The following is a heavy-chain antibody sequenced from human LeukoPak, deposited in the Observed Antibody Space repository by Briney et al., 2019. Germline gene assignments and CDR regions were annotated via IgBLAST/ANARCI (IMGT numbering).Heavy chain of an antibody. J-gene: IGHJ4*02. D-gene: IGHD6-19*01. Sequence: SETLSLTCTVSGGSISSYYWSWIRQPPGKGLEWIGYIYYSGSTYYNPSLKSRVTISVDTSKNQFSLKLSSVTAADTAVYYCARVLSGHIYFDYWGQGTLVTVSS. CDR1: GGSISSYY. CDR3: ARVLSGHIYFDY. CDR2: IYYSGST. V-gene: IGHV4-59*12.